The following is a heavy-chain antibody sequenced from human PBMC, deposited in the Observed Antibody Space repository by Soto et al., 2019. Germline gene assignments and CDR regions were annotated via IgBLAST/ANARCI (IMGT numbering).Heavy chain of an antibody. CDR1: GGTFSSYA. Sequence: AASVKVSCKASGGTFSSYAISWVRQAPGQGLEWMGGIIPIFGTANYAQKFQGRVTITADESTSTAYMELSSLRSEDTAVYYCARDSPYGTDYYYYGMDVWGQGTTVTVSS. J-gene: IGHJ6*02. CDR3: ARDSPYGTDYYYYGMDV. V-gene: IGHV1-69*13. D-gene: IGHD1-1*01. CDR2: IIPIFGTA.